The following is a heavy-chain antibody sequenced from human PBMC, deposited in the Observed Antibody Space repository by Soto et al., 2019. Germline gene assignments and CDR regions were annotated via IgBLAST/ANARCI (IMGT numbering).Heavy chain of an antibody. J-gene: IGHJ4*02. CDR1: GFSFSSYA. Sequence: GGSLRLSLAASGFSFSSYAMSWVRQAPGKGLEWVSGISGSGDNTYYADSVKGRVTISRDNSKNTLYLQMNNLRAEDTAVYYCADGGEWSFNFVYWGQGTQVTVSS. CDR2: ISGSGDNT. D-gene: IGHD3-3*01. V-gene: IGHV3-23*01. CDR3: ADGGEWSFNFVY.